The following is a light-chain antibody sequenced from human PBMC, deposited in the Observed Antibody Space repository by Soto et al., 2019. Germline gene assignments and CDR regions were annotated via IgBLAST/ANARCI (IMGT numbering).Light chain of an antibody. Sequence: EVVLTQSPATLSLSPGEGATLSCRASQSIGNYLAWYQQKPGQAPMLLIYATSNKATGIPARFSGSGSGTDFTLTISSLEPEDFAVYYCQQRSSWPFTFGPGTKVDIK. V-gene: IGKV3-11*01. CDR2: ATS. CDR1: QSIGNY. CDR3: QQRSSWPFT. J-gene: IGKJ3*01.